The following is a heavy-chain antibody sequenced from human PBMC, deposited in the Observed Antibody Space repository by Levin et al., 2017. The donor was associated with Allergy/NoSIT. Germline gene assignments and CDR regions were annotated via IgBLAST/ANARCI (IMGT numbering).Heavy chain of an antibody. CDR3: ARVIYLPVTGAPIGYYYYYMDV. CDR1: GGSISSYY. Sequence: SQTLSLTCTVSGGSISSYYWSWIRQPPGKGLEWIGYIYYSGSTNYNPSLKSRVTISVDTSKNQFSLKLSSVTAADTAVYYCARVIYLPVTGAPIGYYYYYMDVWGKGTTVTVSS. D-gene: IGHD2-21*02. J-gene: IGHJ6*03. CDR2: IYYSGST. V-gene: IGHV4-59*01.